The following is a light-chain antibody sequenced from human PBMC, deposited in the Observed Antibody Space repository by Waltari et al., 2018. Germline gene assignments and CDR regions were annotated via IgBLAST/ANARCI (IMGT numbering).Light chain of an antibody. Sequence: SALTQPDPVSASPGQSLTIPCRGSHRALRSLASVSWLQQYPGKSPKLMIYDVSNRPSGVSDRFSGARSGKTASLTISGLQAEDEAEYYCVAYTSTRTPYVFGSGTRVTVL. CDR1: HRALRSLAS. J-gene: IGLJ1*01. CDR2: DVS. V-gene: IGLV2-14*03. CDR3: VAYTSTRTPYV.